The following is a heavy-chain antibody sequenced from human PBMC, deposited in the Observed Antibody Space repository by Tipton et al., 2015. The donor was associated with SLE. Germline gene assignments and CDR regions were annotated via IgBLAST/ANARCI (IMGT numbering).Heavy chain of an antibody. V-gene: IGHV4-59*01. D-gene: IGHD7-27*01. CDR1: GGSISSYY. CDR2: IYYSGST. J-gene: IGHJ3*02. CDR3: ARELGMVAFDI. Sequence: LRLSCTVSGGSISSYYWSWIRQPPGKGLEWIGYIYYSGSTNYNPSLKSRVTISVGTSKNQFSLKLSSVTAADTAVYYCARELGMVAFDIWGQGTMVTVSS.